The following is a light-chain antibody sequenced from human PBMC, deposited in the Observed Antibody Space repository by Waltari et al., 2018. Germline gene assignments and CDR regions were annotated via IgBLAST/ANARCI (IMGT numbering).Light chain of an antibody. CDR1: SSNIGAGYD. CDR3: QSYDSSLSGGL. V-gene: IGLV1-40*01. CDR2: VNS. Sequence: QSVLTQPPSVSGAPGQRVTISCTGSSSNIGAGYDVHWYQQLPGTAPKLLIYVNSNRPSGVPDRFSGSKSGTSASLAITGLQAEDEADYYCQSYDSSLSGGLFGGGTKLTVL. J-gene: IGLJ2*01.